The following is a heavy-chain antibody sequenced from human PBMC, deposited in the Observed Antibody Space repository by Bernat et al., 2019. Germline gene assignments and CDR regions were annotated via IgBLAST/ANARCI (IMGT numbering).Heavy chain of an antibody. CDR3: ARETVNCGGECYDY. V-gene: IGHV3-48*03. D-gene: IGHD2-21*01. J-gene: IGHJ4*02. Sequence: EVQLVESGGGLVQPGGSLRLSCAASGFSFSNYEFNWVRQAPGKGLEWVSYIGTSGTNTYYADSVKGRFTISRDNAKDSLYLQMNSLRAEDTAIYYCARETVNCGGECYDYWGQGTLVIVSS. CDR2: IGTSGTNT. CDR1: GFSFSNYE.